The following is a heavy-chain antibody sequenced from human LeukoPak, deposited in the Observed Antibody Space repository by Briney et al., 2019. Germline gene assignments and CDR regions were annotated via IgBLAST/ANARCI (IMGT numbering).Heavy chain of an antibody. CDR3: ARDPSAFCTNGVCYSGWFDP. D-gene: IGHD2-8*01. CDR1: GYTFTSYY. J-gene: IGHJ5*02. Sequence: ASVKVSCKASGYTFTSYYMHWVRQAPGQGLEWMGIINPSGGSTSYAQKFQGRVTMTRVTSTSAVYMELSSLRSEDTAVYYCARDPSAFCTNGVCYSGWFDPWGQGTLSPSPQ. V-gene: IGHV1-46*01. CDR2: INPSGGST.